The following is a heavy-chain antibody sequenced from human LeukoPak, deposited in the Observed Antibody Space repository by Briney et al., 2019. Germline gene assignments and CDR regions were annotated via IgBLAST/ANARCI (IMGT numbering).Heavy chain of an antibody. V-gene: IGHV3-30*19. CDR2: ISYDGSNK. D-gene: IGHD3-3*01. CDR1: GFTFSTYG. J-gene: IGHJ4*02. Sequence: GGSLRLSCAASGFTFSTYGMHWVRQAPGKGLEWVAVISYDGSNKYYADSVKGRFTISRDNSKNTLYLQMNSLRAEDTAVYYCARDFILGALDYWGQGTLVTVSS. CDR3: ARDFILGALDY.